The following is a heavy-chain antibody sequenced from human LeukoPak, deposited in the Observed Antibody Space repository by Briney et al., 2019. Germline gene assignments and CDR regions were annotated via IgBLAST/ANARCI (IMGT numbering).Heavy chain of an antibody. CDR1: GFTFSSYA. CDR2: ISGSGGST. Sequence: GGSLRLSYAASGFTFSSYAMSWVRQAPGKGLEWVSAISGSGGSTYYADSVKGRFTISRDNSKNTLYLQMNSLRAEDTAVYYCAKGLGYCSSTSCLNYFDYWGQGTLVTVSS. V-gene: IGHV3-23*01. J-gene: IGHJ4*02. D-gene: IGHD2-2*01. CDR3: AKGLGYCSSTSCLNYFDY.